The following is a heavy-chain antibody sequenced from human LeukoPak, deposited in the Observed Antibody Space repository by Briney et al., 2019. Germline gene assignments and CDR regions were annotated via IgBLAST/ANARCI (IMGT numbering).Heavy chain of an antibody. CDR1: GFTFSTYS. D-gene: IGHD3-22*01. CDR3: ARKFGVSGYVDY. J-gene: IGHJ4*02. V-gene: IGHV3-48*04. Sequence: PGGSLRLSCAASGFTFSTYSMNWVRQAPGKGLEWVSYISSSGSAIYNADSVKGRFTISRDNAKNSLYLQMNSLRAEDTAIYYCARKFGVSGYVDYWGQGTLVTVSS. CDR2: ISSSGSAI.